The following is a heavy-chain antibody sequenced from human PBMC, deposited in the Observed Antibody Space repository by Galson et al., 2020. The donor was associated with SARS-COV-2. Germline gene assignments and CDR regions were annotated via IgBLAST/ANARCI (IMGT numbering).Heavy chain of an antibody. CDR3: ARDSSFSMVRGATLN. V-gene: IGHV1-2*02. D-gene: IGHD3-10*01. CDR2: INPNSGGT. CDR1: GYTFTGYY. J-gene: IGHJ4*02. Sequence: GESLKISCKASGYTFTGYYMHWVRQAPGQGLEWMGWINPNSGGTNYAQKFRGRVTMTRDTSISTAYMELSRLRSDDTAVYYCARDSSFSMVRGATLNWVQGTLVTVSS.